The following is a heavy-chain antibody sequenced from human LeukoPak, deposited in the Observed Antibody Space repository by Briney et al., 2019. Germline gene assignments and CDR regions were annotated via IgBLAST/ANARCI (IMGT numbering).Heavy chain of an antibody. D-gene: IGHD1-1*01. CDR2: INPNSGGT. CDR3: AWKSTNDAFDI. CDR1: GYTFTGYY. J-gene: IGHJ3*02. Sequence: ASVKVSCTASGYTFTGYYMHWVRQAPGQGLEWMGWINPNSGGTNYAQKFQGRVTMTSDTSIRTAYMELSRLRSDETAGYYCAWKSTNDAFDIWGQGTMVTVSS. V-gene: IGHV1-2*02.